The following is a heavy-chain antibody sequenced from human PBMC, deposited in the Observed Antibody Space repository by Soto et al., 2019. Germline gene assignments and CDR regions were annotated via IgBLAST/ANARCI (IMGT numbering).Heavy chain of an antibody. J-gene: IGHJ3*02. D-gene: IGHD1-26*01. CDR3: AGGRISDAFDI. V-gene: IGHV1-69*02. CDR2: IIPILGIA. Sequence: GSSVKVSSKAPGGTFSSYTISWLRQAPGQGLEWMGRIIPILGIANYAQKFQGRVTITADKSTSTAYMELSSLRSEDTAVYYCAGGRISDAFDIWGQGTMVTVSS. CDR1: GGTFSSYT.